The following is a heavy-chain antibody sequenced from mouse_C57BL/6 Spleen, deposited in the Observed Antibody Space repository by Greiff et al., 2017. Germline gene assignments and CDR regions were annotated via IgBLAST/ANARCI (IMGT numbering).Heavy chain of an antibody. J-gene: IGHJ3*01. CDR2: INPSNGGT. CDR1: GYTFTSYW. D-gene: IGHD2-3*01. Sequence: QVQLQQPGTELVKPGASVKLSCKASGYTFTSYWMHWVKQRPGQGLEWIGNINPSNGGTNYNEKFKSKATLTVDKSASTAYMQLSSRTSEDSAVYYCARSYVYGYYLFAYWGQGTLVTVSA. V-gene: IGHV1-53*01. CDR3: ARSYVYGYYLFAY.